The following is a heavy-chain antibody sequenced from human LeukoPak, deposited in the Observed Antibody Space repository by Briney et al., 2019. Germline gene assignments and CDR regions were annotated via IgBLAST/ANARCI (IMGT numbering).Heavy chain of an antibody. CDR2: INHSGST. Sequence: SETLSLTCAVYGGSFSGYYWSWIRQPPGKGLEWIGEINHSGSTNYNPSLNSRVTISVVTSKDQFTLQLNSVTAADTAVYYCVRHDGRSGGTMGALDSWGQGSLVTVSS. CDR1: GGSFSGYY. D-gene: IGHD4-23*01. CDR3: VRHDGRSGGTMGALDS. V-gene: IGHV4-34*01. J-gene: IGHJ4*02.